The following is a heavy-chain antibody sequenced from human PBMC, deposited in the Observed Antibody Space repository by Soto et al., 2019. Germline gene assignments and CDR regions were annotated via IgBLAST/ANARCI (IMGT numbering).Heavy chain of an antibody. CDR1: GFTFSSYA. V-gene: IGHV3-23*01. CDR3: AKFRLLGKYFRD. J-gene: IGHJ1*01. Sequence: EVQLLESGGGLVQPGASLRLSCAASGFTFSSYAMSWVRQAPGKGLEWVSSISASGSSTYYADSVKGRFTISRDNSKNTLYLQMNSLRAEDTAVYYCAKFRLLGKYFRDWGQGTLVTVSS. D-gene: IGHD7-27*01. CDR2: ISASGSST.